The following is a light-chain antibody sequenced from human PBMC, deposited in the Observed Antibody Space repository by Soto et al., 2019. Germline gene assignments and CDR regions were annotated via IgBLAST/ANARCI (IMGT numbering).Light chain of an antibody. Sequence: QSVLTQPPSASGTPGQRVTISCSGSSSNVGSNPVNWYQQIPGTAPKVLIYSVNQRPAGVPDRFSGSKSGTSASLAINGLPSEDGSNYYCAAWDDSLNALVFGGGTKLTVL. CDR1: SSNVGSNP. V-gene: IGLV1-44*01. J-gene: IGLJ2*01. CDR2: SVN. CDR3: AAWDDSLNALV.